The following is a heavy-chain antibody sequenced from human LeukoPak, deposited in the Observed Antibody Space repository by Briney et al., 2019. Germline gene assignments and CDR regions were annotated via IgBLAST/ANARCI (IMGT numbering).Heavy chain of an antibody. D-gene: IGHD6-13*01. Sequence: GGSLRLSCAASGFTFSSYAMSWVRQAPGKGLEWVSAISGSGGSTYYADSVKGRFTISRDNAKNSLYLQMNSLRAGDTAVYYCVRAAYSSTWYSRYFDLWGRGTLVSVSS. V-gene: IGHV3-23*01. CDR2: ISGSGGST. J-gene: IGHJ2*01. CDR3: VRAAYSSTWYSRYFDL. CDR1: GFTFSSYA.